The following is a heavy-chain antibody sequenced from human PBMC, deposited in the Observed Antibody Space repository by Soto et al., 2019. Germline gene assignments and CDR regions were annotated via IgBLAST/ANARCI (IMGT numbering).Heavy chain of an antibody. CDR1: GFTFSSYG. J-gene: IGHJ4*02. CDR3: AKDREDSGYDPFFDY. D-gene: IGHD5-12*01. Sequence: GGSLRLSCAASGFTFSSYGMHWVRQAPGKGLEWVAVISYDGSNKYYADSVKGRFTISRDNSKNTLYLQMNSLRAEDTAVYYCAKDREDSGYDPFFDYWGQGTLVTVSS. V-gene: IGHV3-30*18. CDR2: ISYDGSNK.